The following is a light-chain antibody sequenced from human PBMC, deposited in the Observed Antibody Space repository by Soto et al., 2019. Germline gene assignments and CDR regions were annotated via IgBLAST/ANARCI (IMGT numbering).Light chain of an antibody. V-gene: IGKV3-20*01. CDR1: QTVSNNY. J-gene: IGKJ5*01. CDR2: GAS. Sequence: EIVLTQSPSTLALSPCDRATLSSSASQTVSNNYLAWCQQKPGQAPRVIMYGASRRATGIPDRFSGGGSGTDFTLTISRLEPEDFAVYFCQQYAGPPTTFGQGTRLEIK. CDR3: QQYAGPPTT.